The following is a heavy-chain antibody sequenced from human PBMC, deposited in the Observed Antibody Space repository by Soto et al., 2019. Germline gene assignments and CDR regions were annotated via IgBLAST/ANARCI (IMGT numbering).Heavy chain of an antibody. J-gene: IGHJ4*02. Sequence: GGSLRLSCAASGFTFSSYGMHWVRQAPGKGLEWVAVIWYDGSNKYYADSVKGRFTISRDNSKNTLYLQMNSLRAEDTAVYYCARDLSSGYCSGGSCYVFDYWGQGTLVTVSS. CDR1: GFTFSSYG. CDR2: IWYDGSNK. D-gene: IGHD2-15*01. V-gene: IGHV3-33*01. CDR3: ARDLSSGYCSGGSCYVFDY.